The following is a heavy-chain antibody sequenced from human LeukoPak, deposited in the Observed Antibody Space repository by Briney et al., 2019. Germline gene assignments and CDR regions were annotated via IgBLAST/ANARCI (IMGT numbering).Heavy chain of an antibody. V-gene: IGHV3-21*01. Sequence: GGSLRLSCAASGFTFSSGTMNWVRQAPGKALEWVSSLSGSGRLIWYAGSVKGRFTISRDNSKNTLYLQMNSLRAEDTAVYYCARDGYSSSSNWFDPWGQGTLVTVSS. CDR3: ARDGYSSSSNWFDP. D-gene: IGHD6-13*01. CDR2: LSGSGRLI. J-gene: IGHJ5*02. CDR1: GFTFSSGT.